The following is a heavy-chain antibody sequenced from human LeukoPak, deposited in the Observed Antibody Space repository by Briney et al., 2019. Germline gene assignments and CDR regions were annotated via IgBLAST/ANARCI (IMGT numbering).Heavy chain of an antibody. V-gene: IGHV4-59*01. D-gene: IGHD3-22*01. CDR1: GGSFSTYY. Sequence: SETLSLTCTVSGGSFSTYYWSWIRQPPGKGLEWIGYIYYSGSSNYNPSLQSRVTISVDTSKNHFSLRLSSVTAADTAVYYCARENSYYDSSGYYYGSGYFDYWGQGTLVTVPS. CDR2: IYYSGSS. J-gene: IGHJ4*02. CDR3: ARENSYYDSSGYYYGSGYFDY.